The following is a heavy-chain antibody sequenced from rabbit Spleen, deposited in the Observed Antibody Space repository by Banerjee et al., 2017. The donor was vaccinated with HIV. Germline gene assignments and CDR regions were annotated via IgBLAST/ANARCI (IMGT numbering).Heavy chain of an antibody. CDR2: IYGGVIGST. J-gene: IGHJ6*01. CDR1: GFSLNSGYD. V-gene: IGHV1S40*01. D-gene: IGHD8-1*01. Sequence: QPLEESGGGLVKPGASLTLTCKASGFSLNSGYDMCWVRQAPGKGLECIACIYGGVIGSTYYATWAKVRFTISKASSTTVTLQMTSLTAADTATYFCARDTASSFSSYGMDLWGPGTLVTVS. CDR3: ARDTASSFSSYGMDL.